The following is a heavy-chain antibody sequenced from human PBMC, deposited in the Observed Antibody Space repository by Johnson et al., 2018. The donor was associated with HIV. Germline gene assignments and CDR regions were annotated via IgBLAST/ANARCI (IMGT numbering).Heavy chain of an antibody. D-gene: IGHD1-26*01. J-gene: IGHJ3*02. CDR2: INWNGGST. CDR1: GFTFDDYG. CDR3: AREGEWERRNLHAFDI. Sequence: VQLVESGGGVVRPGGSLRLSCAASGFTFDDYGMSWVRQAPGKGLEWVSGINWNGGSTGYADSVKGRFTISRDNAKNSLYLHMNSLRAEDTALYYCAREGEWERRNLHAFDIWGQGKMVTVSS. V-gene: IGHV3-20*04.